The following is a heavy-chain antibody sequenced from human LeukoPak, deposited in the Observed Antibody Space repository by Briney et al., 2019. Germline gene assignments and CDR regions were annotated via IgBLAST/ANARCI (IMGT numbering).Heavy chain of an antibody. CDR2: IIPIFGTA. CDR3: ARTGGSFYFYYYLDV. Sequence: SVKVPCKASGGTFSSYAISWVRQAPGQGLEWMGGIIPIFGTANYAQKFQGRVTITSDKSTSTAYMELSSLRSEDTAVYYCARTGGSFYFYYYLDVWGKGTTVTVSS. V-gene: IGHV1-69*06. CDR1: GGTFSSYA. D-gene: IGHD1-26*01. J-gene: IGHJ6*03.